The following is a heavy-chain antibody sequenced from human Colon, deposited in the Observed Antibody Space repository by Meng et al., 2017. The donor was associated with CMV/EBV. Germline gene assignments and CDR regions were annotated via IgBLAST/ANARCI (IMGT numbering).Heavy chain of an antibody. CDR1: GFTVSSNY. J-gene: IGHJ4*02. D-gene: IGHD3-10*01. Sequence: EVQLVESGGGLVQPGGSLRLSCAASGFTVSSNYMSWVRQAPGKGLEWVSVIYSGGSTYYADSVKGRFTISRDNSKDTLYLQMNNLRPEDTAMYYCARDRGKFYFDYWGQGTLVTVSS. V-gene: IGHV3-66*01. CDR2: IYSGGST. CDR3: ARDRGKFYFDY.